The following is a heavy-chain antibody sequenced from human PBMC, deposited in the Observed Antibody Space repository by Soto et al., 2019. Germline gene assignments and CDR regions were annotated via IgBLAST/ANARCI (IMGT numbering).Heavy chain of an antibody. J-gene: IGHJ6*02. CDR3: ARHPWGPLPPGGMDV. CDR1: GYSFTSYW. CDR2: IYPGDSDT. Sequence: PGQSLKISCKGSGYSFTSYWIGWVRQMPGKGLEWMGIIYPGDSDTRYSPSFQGQVTISADKSISTAYLQWSSLKASDTAMYYCARHPWGPLPPGGMDVWGQGTTVTVSS. V-gene: IGHV5-51*01. D-gene: IGHD7-27*01.